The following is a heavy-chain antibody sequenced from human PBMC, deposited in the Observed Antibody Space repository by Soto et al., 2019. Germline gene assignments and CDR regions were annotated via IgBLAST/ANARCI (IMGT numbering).Heavy chain of an antibody. CDR1: GYTFTSDY. Sequence: QVQLVQSGAEVKKPGASVKVSCKASGYTFTSDYMHGVRQAPGQGLEWMGWINPDSGVTYYLHKFQGRVTMTRDTPTSTAYKDLSSLTSAETALYYCAGDRGVRDVWGLWTAVTVSS. D-gene: IGHD2-8*01. CDR3: AGDRGVRDV. V-gene: IGHV1-2*02. J-gene: IGHJ6*02. CDR2: INPDSGVT.